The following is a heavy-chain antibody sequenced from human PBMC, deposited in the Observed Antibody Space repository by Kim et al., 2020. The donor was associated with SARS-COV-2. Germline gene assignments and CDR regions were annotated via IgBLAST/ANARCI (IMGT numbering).Heavy chain of an antibody. J-gene: IGHJ4*02. D-gene: IGHD2-2*01. V-gene: IGHV3-74*01. CDR3: ARVDASSDKD. Sequence: STNYADALKGRVTISRDNAKKTLYLQMNSLRPEDTAVYYCARVDASSDKDWGQGTLVTVSS. CDR2: ST.